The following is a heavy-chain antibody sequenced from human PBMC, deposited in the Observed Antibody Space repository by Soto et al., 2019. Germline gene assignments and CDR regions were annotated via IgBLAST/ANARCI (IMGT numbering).Heavy chain of an antibody. CDR1: GFTFSSYS. J-gene: IGHJ4*02. D-gene: IGHD3-16*02. CDR3: ARSLLGELSLYFDY. V-gene: IGHV3-48*01. Sequence: GGSLRLSCAASGFTFSSYSMNWVRQAPGKGLEWVSYISSSSSTIYYADSVKGRFTISRDNAKNSLYLQMNSLRAEDTAVYYCARSLLGELSLYFDYWGQGTLVTVSS. CDR2: ISSSSSTI.